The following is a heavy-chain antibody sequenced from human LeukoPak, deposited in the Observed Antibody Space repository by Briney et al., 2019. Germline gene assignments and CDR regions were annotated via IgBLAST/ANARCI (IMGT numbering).Heavy chain of an antibody. D-gene: IGHD3-10*01. Sequence: GASVKVSCKASGYTFTSYDINWVRQATGQGLEWMGWMNPNSGNTGYAQKFQGRVTITRNTSISTAYMELSSLRSEDTAVYYCARVPSEDGSGSYYTYYYYMDVWGKGTTVTISS. CDR2: MNPNSGNT. CDR3: ARVPSEDGSGSYYTYYYYMDV. J-gene: IGHJ6*03. V-gene: IGHV1-8*03. CDR1: GYTFTSYD.